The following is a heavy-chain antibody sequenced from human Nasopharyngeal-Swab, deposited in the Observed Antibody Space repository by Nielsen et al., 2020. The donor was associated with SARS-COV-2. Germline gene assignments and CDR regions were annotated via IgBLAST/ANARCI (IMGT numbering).Heavy chain of an antibody. Sequence: GSLRLSCAVSGGSISSSNWWSWVRQPPGKGLEWIGEIYHSGSTNYNPSLKSRVTISVATSKNQFSLKLSSVTAADTAVYYCARQGSSSRTFDYWGQGTLVTVSS. CDR3: ARQGSSSRTFDY. V-gene: IGHV4-4*02. CDR2: IYHSGST. CDR1: GGSISSSNW. D-gene: IGHD6-13*01. J-gene: IGHJ4*02.